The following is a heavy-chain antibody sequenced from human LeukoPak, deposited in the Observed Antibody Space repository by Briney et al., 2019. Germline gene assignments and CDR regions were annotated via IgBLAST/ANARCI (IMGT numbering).Heavy chain of an antibody. CDR1: GSSFSSYS. CDR2: ISSSSSYI. D-gene: IGHD5-18*01. J-gene: IGHJ4*02. V-gene: IGHV3-21*01. Sequence: PGGSLRLSCAASGSSFSSYSMNWVRQAPGKGLEWASSISSSSSYIYYADSVKGRFTISRDKAKNSLYLQMNGLRAEDTAVYYCARDGLSGYSYGFCDYWGQGTLVTVSS. CDR3: ARDGLSGYSYGFCDY.